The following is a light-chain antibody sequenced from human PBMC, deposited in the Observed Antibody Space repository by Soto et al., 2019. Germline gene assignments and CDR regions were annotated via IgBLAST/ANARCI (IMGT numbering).Light chain of an antibody. V-gene: IGKV3-20*01. CDR1: QSVSSTY. CDR2: GAS. CDR3: QQYGSSPPYA. Sequence: EIVLTQSPGTLSLSPGERATLSCRASQSVSSTYLAWYQQKPSQAPRLLPYGASSRATGIPDRFSGSGSGTVFTLIISRVEPEDFAVYYCQQYGSSPPYAFGLGTKLEIK. J-gene: IGKJ2*01.